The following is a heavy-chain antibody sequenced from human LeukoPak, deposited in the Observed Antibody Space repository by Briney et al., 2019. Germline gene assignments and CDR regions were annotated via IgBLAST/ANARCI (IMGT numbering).Heavy chain of an antibody. V-gene: IGHV3-66*01. Sequence: GGSLRLSCAASGFTVSSNYMSWVRQAPGKGLEWVSIIYSGGSTYYADSVKGRFTISRDDSKNTLYLQMNSLRAEDTAVYYCARGRGRVAAFDYWGQGTLVTVSP. CDR1: GFTVSSNY. CDR3: ARGRGRVAAFDY. CDR2: IYSGGST. J-gene: IGHJ4*02. D-gene: IGHD2-15*01.